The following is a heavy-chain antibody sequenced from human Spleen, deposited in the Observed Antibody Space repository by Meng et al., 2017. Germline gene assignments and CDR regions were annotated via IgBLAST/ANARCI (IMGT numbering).Heavy chain of an antibody. CDR1: GFTFDDYA. D-gene: IGHD5-18*01. V-gene: IGHV3-43*01. J-gene: IGHJ4*02. CDR2: ISWDGGTT. Sequence: GGSLRLSCAASGFTFDDYAMHWVRQAPGKGLEWVSLISWDGGTTYYGDSVKGRFTISRDNSKNSLYLQMYSLTTEDTALYYCAKGVETALIKVPPDYWGQGTLVTVSS. CDR3: AKGVETALIKVPPDY.